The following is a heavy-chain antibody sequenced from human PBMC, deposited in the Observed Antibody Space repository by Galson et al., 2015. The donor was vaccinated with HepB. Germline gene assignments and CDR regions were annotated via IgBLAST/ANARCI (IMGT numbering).Heavy chain of an antibody. CDR3: TTEFYWYFDL. CDR1: GITFTNAW. Sequence: SLRLSCAASGITFTNAWMSWVRQAPGKGLEWVGRIKSKRDGETRDYTTPVRGRFTISRDDSKKTLYLQMNSLETEDAAMYYCTTEFYWYFDLWGRGTLVTVSS. CDR2: IKSKRDGETR. V-gene: IGHV3-15*01. J-gene: IGHJ2*01.